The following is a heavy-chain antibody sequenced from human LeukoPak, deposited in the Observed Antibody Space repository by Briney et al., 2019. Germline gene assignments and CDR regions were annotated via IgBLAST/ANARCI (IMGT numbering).Heavy chain of an antibody. V-gene: IGHV3-30*18. CDR1: GFTFRSYG. CDR3: AKDLYQLWFERYGMDV. J-gene: IGHJ6*02. Sequence: GGSLRLSCAASGFTFRSYGMHWVRQAPGKGLEWLAVISYDGSNKYYADSVKGRFTISRDNSKNTLYLQMNSLRAEDTAVYYCAKDLYQLWFERYGMDVWGQGTTVTVSS. D-gene: IGHD3-10*01. CDR2: ISYDGSNK.